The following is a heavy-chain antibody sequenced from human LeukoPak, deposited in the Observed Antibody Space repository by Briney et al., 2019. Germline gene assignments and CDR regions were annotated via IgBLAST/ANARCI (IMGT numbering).Heavy chain of an antibody. Sequence: GASVKVSCKASGYTFTSYGISWVRQAPGQGLERMGWISAYNGNTNYAQKLQGRVTMTTDTSTSTAYMELRSLRSDDTAVYYCARGPFTSCSSTSCNPRLNYYYYYYMDVWGKGTTVTVSS. D-gene: IGHD2-2*01. CDR3: ARGPFTSCSSTSCNPRLNYYYYYYMDV. J-gene: IGHJ6*03. V-gene: IGHV1-18*01. CDR1: GYTFTSYG. CDR2: ISAYNGNT.